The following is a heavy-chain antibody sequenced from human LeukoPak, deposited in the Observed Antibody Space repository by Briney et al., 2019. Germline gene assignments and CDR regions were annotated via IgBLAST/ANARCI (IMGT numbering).Heavy chain of an antibody. D-gene: IGHD2-15*01. V-gene: IGHV1-58*02. J-gene: IGHJ3*02. CDR3: ATADCSGGSCYKGHDAFDI. Sequence: SVKVSCKASEFTFTSSAMQWVRQARGQRLEWIGWIVVGSGNTNYAQKFQERVIITRDMSTSTAYMELSSLRSEDTAVYYCATADCSGGSCYKGHDAFDIWGQGTLVTVSS. CDR2: IVVGSGNT. CDR1: EFTFTSSA.